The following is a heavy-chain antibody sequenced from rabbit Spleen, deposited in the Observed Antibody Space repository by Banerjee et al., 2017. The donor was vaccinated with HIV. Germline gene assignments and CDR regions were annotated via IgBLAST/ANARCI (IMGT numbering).Heavy chain of an antibody. CDR2: IYTGNSGIT. CDR1: GFSFSSSYW. Sequence: QEQLEESGGDLVKPEGSLTLTCTASGFSFSSSYWICWVRQAPGKGPEWIACIYTGNSGITYYASWAKGRLTISKTSSTTVTLQMTSLTAADTATYFCARQTTSSGDRDADFNLWGPGTLVTVS. J-gene: IGHJ4*01. CDR3: ARQTTSSGDRDADFNL. V-gene: IGHV1S45*01. D-gene: IGHD1-1*01.